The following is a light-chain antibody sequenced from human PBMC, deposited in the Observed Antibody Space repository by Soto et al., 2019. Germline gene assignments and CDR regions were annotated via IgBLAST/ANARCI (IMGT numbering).Light chain of an antibody. CDR3: QQRSTWPIT. CDR1: QSVGSY. J-gene: IGKJ5*01. V-gene: IGKV3-11*01. Sequence: EIVLTQSPATLSLSPGERATLSCRASQSVGSYLAWYQQKPGQAPRLLIYDASNRATGIPARFSGSGSGTDFTLTISSLEPEDFALYYCQQRSTWPITFGQGTRLEI. CDR2: DAS.